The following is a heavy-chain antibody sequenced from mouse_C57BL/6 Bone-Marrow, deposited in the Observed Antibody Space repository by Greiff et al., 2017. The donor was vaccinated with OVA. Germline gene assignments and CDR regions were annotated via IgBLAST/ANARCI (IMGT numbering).Heavy chain of an antibody. Sequence: VQLQQSGPELVKPGASVKISCKASGYSFTGYYMNWVKQSPEKSLEWIGEINPSTGGTTYNQKFKAKATLTVDKSSSTAYMQLKSLTSEDSAVYYCARDHYYGSFAWFAYWGQGTLVTVSA. CDR2: INPSTGGT. V-gene: IGHV1-42*01. D-gene: IGHD1-1*01. CDR3: ARDHYYGSFAWFAY. J-gene: IGHJ3*01. CDR1: GYSFTGYY.